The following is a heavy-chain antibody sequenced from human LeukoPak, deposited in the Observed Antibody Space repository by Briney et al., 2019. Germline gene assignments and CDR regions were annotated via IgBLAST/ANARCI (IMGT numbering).Heavy chain of an antibody. J-gene: IGHJ4*02. Sequence: SETLSLTCAVYGGSFSGYYWSWIRQPPGKGLEWIGEINHSGSTNYNPSLKSRVTISVDTSKNQFSLKLSSVTAADTAVYYCARGGGAYWGQGTLVTVSS. V-gene: IGHV4-34*01. CDR1: GGSFSGYY. CDR2: INHSGST. CDR3: ARGGGAY. D-gene: IGHD3-16*01.